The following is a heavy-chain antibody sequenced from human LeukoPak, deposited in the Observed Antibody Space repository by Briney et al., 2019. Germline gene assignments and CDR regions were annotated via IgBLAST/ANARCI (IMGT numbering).Heavy chain of an antibody. CDR2: INYSGST. D-gene: IGHD3-9*01. Sequence: SETLSLTCTVSGGSISNYCWSWIRQPPGKGLEWIGYINYSGSTNYNPSLKSRVTISVDTSKNQFSLKLSSVTAADTAVYYCARDSFGTGYKNYFDYWGQGTLVTVSS. CDR3: ARDSFGTGYKNYFDY. CDR1: GGSISNYC. J-gene: IGHJ4*02. V-gene: IGHV4-59*01.